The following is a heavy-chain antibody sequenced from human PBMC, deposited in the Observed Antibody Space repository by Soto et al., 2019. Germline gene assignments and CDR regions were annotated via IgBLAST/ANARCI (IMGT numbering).Heavy chain of an antibody. CDR1: GFTFRSYG. Sequence: QVQLVESGGGVVQPGRSLRLSCAASGFTFRSYGMHWVRQTPGKGLEWVAGISYDGSNEYYADSVKGRFTISRDNSKNTLYLQTDSLKTEDTAVYYCAKWEDRGYGFAFDYWGREPWLPSPQ. V-gene: IGHV3-30*18. D-gene: IGHD1-26*01. J-gene: IGHJ4*02. CDR3: AKWEDRGYGFAFDY. CDR2: ISYDGSNE.